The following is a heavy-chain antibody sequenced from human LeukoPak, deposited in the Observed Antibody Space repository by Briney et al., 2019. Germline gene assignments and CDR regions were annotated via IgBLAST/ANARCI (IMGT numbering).Heavy chain of an antibody. CDR2: IYYSGST. Sequence: TSSETLSLTCTVSGGSISSSSYYWGWIRQPPGKGLEWTGSIYYSGSTYYNPSLKSRVTISVDTSKNQFSLKLSSVTAADTAVYYCARHWGGGDRPDYWGQGTLVTVSS. V-gene: IGHV4-39*01. CDR3: ARHWGGGDRPDY. D-gene: IGHD2-21*02. J-gene: IGHJ4*02. CDR1: GGSISSSSYY.